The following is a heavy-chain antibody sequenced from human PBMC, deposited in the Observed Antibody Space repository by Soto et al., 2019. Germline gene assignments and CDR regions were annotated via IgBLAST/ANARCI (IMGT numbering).Heavy chain of an antibody. CDR1: GFTLNTYL. V-gene: IGHV3-21*01. Sequence: EVRLVESGGGLVKPGGSLRLSCAASGFTLNTYLMNWVRQAPGTGLEWVSSITSGSDSISYADSVKGRFTISRDTANDSVSPQMASLRAEDTAVYYCTRRMTTITTRWGAFDIWGPGKMVSVSS. D-gene: IGHD3-22*01. CDR2: ITSGSDSI. J-gene: IGHJ3*02. CDR3: TRRMTTITTRWGAFDI.